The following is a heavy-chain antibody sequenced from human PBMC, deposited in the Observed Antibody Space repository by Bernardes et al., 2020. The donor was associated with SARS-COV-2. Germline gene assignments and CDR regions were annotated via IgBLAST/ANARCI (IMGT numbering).Heavy chain of an antibody. CDR1: GFIFSGYG. CDR3: AKEKTAGTPDN. V-gene: IGHV3-30*02. Sequence: VGSLILSCATSGFIFSGYGMHWVRQAPGQGLEWVAFIWYDGSNKYYTDSVKGRFTISRDNSKNTLYLQMNSLRAEDTAMYYCAKEKTAGTPDNWGQGTLVTVSS. J-gene: IGHJ4*02. D-gene: IGHD2-21*02. CDR2: IWYDGSNK.